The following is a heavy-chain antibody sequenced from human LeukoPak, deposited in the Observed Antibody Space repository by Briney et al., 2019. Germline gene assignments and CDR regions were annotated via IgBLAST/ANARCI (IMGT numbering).Heavy chain of an antibody. Sequence: GGSLRLSCAGSGFTFSSSGFTFSSYSMNWVRQAPGKGLEWVSSISSSSSYIYYADSVKGRFTISRDNAKNSLYLQMNSLRAEDTAIYYCASRDGYDYWGQGTLVAVSS. CDR2: ISSSSSYI. D-gene: IGHD5-24*01. J-gene: IGHJ4*02. V-gene: IGHV3-21*01. CDR3: ASRDGYDY. CDR1: GFTFSSSGFTFSSYS.